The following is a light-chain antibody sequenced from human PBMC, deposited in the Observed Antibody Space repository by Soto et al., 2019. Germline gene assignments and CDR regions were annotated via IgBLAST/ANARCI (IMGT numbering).Light chain of an antibody. V-gene: IGKV3-11*01. CDR1: QTVSSY. Sequence: EIVLTQSPATLSLSPGERATLSCRASQTVSSYLLWYQQKRGQAPRLLIYDASNRATGIPARFSGSGSGTDFTLTISSLEPEDVAVYYCQHRMNWALTFGQGTRLETK. J-gene: IGKJ5*01. CDR3: QHRMNWALT. CDR2: DAS.